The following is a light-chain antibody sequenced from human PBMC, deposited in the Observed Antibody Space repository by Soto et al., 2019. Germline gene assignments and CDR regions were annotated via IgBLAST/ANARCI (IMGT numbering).Light chain of an antibody. CDR1: QSISAS. CDR2: KAS. CDR3: QHMAT. J-gene: IGKJ1*01. Sequence: DIQMTQSPSTLSASVRDRVTITCRASQSISASLAWYQQKPGKAPKPLIYKASSLETGVPSRFSGSGSGTEFTLTISSLQPDDFATYFCQHMATFGHGTKVEIK. V-gene: IGKV1-5*03.